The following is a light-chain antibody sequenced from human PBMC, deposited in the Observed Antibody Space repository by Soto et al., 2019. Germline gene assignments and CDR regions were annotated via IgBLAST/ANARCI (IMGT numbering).Light chain of an antibody. J-gene: IGKJ2*01. CDR1: QSVAGY. CDR3: QHRRNWRMYT. V-gene: IGKV3-11*01. Sequence: ELVLTQSQATLSLSPGESATLSCSASQSVAGYLAWYQQKPGQDPRLLIYDSSTRATGTPARFTGSGSGTDFTLTSSSLEPKHFAINIDQHRRNWRMYTFGKGTKVEIK. CDR2: DSS.